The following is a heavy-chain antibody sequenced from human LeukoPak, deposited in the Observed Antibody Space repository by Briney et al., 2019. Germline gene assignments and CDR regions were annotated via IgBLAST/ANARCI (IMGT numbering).Heavy chain of an antibody. Sequence: SVKLSCKASGATFTSYAISWVRQAPGQGLEWMGGIIPIFGTANYAQKFQGRVTITTDEATSTTYLELSSLSSEDTAVYYCARWSGYDTIWCDACGQGTVVTVSS. D-gene: IGHD5-12*01. CDR3: ARWSGYDTIWCDA. CDR1: GATFTSYA. CDR2: IIPIFGTA. J-gene: IGHJ5*02. V-gene: IGHV1-69*05.